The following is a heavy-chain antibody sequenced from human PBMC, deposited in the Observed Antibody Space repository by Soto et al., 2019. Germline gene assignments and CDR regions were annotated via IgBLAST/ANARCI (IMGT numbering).Heavy chain of an antibody. D-gene: IGHD3-9*01. CDR3: ARDDILRRNYYYVRDV. J-gene: IGHJ6*02. V-gene: IGHV1-18*01. CDR1: GYTFTSYG. Sequence: ASVKVSCKASGYTFTSYGISWVRQAPGQGLEWMGWISAYNGNTDYAQKLQGRVTMTTDTSTSTAYMELRSLRSDDTAVYYCARDDILRRNYYYVRDVWGQGTTVTVSS. CDR2: ISAYNGNT.